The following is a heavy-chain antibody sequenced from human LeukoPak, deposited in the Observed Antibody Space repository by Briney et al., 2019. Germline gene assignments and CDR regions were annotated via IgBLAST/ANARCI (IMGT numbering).Heavy chain of an antibody. Sequence: SETLSLTCAVYGGSFSGYYWSWIRQPPGKGLEWIGEINHSGSTNYNPSLKSRATISVETSKNQFSLKLSSLTAADTAVYYCARDRHPNYYGSGSYPESNWFDPWGQGTLVTVSS. CDR3: ARDRHPNYYGSGSYPESNWFDP. V-gene: IGHV4-34*01. CDR2: INHSGST. J-gene: IGHJ5*02. D-gene: IGHD3-10*01. CDR1: GGSFSGYY.